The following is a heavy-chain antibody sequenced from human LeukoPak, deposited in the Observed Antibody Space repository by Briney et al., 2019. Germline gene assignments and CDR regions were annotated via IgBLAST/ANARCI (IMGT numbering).Heavy chain of an antibody. CDR3: ARHPLIAAGGTYFHY. J-gene: IGHJ1*01. D-gene: IGHD6-13*01. Sequence: SETLSLTCAVSGGSISSYYWSWIRQPPGKGLEWIGYMYYSGSSDYNPSLKSRVTISVDTSKNQLSLKLRSVTAADTAVYYCARHPLIAAGGTYFHYWGQGTLVTVSS. CDR1: GGSISSYY. V-gene: IGHV4-59*08. CDR2: MYYSGSS.